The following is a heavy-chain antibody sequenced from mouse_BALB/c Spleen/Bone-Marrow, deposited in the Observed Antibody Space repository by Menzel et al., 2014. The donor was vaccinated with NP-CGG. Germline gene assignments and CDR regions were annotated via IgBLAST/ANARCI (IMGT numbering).Heavy chain of an antibody. V-gene: IGHV1-63*02. CDR3: ARKDYGSSYPFAY. D-gene: IGHD1-1*01. CDR2: IYPGGGYT. J-gene: IGHJ3*01. Sequence: QVQLQQSGAELVRPGTSVKISCKASGYTSTNYWLGWVKRRPGHGLEWIGDIYPGGGYTNYNEKFKGKATLTADTSSSTAYMQLSSLTSEDSAVYFCARKDYGSSYPFAYWGQGTLVTVSA. CDR1: GYTSTNYW.